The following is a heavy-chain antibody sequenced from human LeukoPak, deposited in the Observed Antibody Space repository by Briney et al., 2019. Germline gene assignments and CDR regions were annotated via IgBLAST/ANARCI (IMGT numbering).Heavy chain of an antibody. CDR1: GYTFTSYG. J-gene: IGHJ4*02. CDR2: ISAYNGNT. Sequence: GASVKVSCKASGYTFTSYGISWVRQAPGQGLEWMGWISAYNGNTSYAQKLQGRVTMTTDTSTSTAYMELRSLRSDDTAVYYCARVRASIAARQARSLIYWGQGTLVTVSS. V-gene: IGHV1-18*01. CDR3: ARVRASIAARQARSLIY. D-gene: IGHD6-6*01.